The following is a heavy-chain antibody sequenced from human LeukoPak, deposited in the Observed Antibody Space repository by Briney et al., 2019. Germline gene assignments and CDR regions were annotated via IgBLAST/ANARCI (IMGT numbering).Heavy chain of an antibody. CDR3: ARVRTVVVPAATRGDAFDI. Sequence: ASVKVSCKASGYTFTGYYMHLVRQAPGQGLELMGWINPNSGGTNYAQKFQGRVTMTRDTSISTAYMELGRLTSDDTAVYYCARVRTVVVPAATRGDAFDIWGQATMVTVSS. D-gene: IGHD2-2*01. V-gene: IGHV1-2*02. CDR2: INPNSGGT. CDR1: GYTFTGYY. J-gene: IGHJ3*02.